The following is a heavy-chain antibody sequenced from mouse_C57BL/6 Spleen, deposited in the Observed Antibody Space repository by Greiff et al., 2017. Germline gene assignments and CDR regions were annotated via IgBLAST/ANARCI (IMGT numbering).Heavy chain of an antibody. Sequence: EVQRVESGGGLVKPGGSLKLSCAASGFTFSDYGMHWVRQAPEKGLEWVAYISSGSSTIYYADTVKGRFTISRDNAKNTLFLQMTSLRSEDTAMYYCARGYDGYAMDYWGQGTSVTVSS. CDR2: ISSGSSTI. V-gene: IGHV5-17*01. D-gene: IGHD2-14*01. CDR3: ARGYDGYAMDY. CDR1: GFTFSDYG. J-gene: IGHJ4*01.